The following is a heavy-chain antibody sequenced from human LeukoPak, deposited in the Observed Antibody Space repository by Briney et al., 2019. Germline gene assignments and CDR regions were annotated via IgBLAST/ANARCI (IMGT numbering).Heavy chain of an antibody. V-gene: IGHV1-69*13. D-gene: IGHD2-15*01. CDR1: GGTFSSYA. Sequence: ASVKASCKASGGTFSSYAISWVRQAPGQGLEWMGGIIPIFGTANYAQKFQGRVTITADESTNTAYMELSSLRSEDTAVYYCARVRFEVVVAIPASWFDPWGQGTLVTVSS. CDR3: ARVRFEVVVAIPASWFDP. CDR2: IIPIFGTA. J-gene: IGHJ5*02.